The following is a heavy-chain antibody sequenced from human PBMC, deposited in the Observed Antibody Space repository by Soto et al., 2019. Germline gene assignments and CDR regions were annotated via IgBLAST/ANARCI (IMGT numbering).Heavy chain of an antibody. CDR2: ITPFNGDT. CDR3: ARVRVVVGATIDY. Sequence: XSVKVSCKASGYTSSSDSIHWVRQAPGQGLEWMGWITPFNGDTSYAQKFQGRVTMTTDTSTSTVFMELRSLRFDDTAVYYCARVRVVVGATIDYWGQGTLVTVSS. J-gene: IGHJ4*02. CDR1: GYTSSSDS. D-gene: IGHD2-15*01. V-gene: IGHV1-18*04.